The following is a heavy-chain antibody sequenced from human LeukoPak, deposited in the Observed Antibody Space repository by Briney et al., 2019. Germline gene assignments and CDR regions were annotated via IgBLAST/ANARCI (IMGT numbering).Heavy chain of an antibody. J-gene: IGHJ3*02. Sequence: SETLSLTCTVSGGSISSGDYYRSWIRQPPGKGLEWIGYIYYSGSTYYNPSLKSRVTISVDTSKNQFSLKLSSVTAADTAVYYCARPDKGDAFDIWGQGTMVTVSS. CDR2: IYYSGST. CDR1: GGSISSGDYY. V-gene: IGHV4-30-4*01. D-gene: IGHD3-22*01. CDR3: ARPDKGDAFDI.